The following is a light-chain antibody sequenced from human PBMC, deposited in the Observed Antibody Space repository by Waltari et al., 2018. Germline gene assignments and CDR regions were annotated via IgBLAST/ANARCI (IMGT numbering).Light chain of an antibody. Sequence: QSALTQPRSVSGSPGQSVTISCTGTNFDFGGHNYVSWYQQHPGKAPKLMIYNVNERLSGVPDRFSGSKSGNTASLTISGLQAEDEADYFCCSYAGRSTWVFGGGTKVTVL. J-gene: IGLJ3*02. CDR1: NFDFGGHNY. V-gene: IGLV2-11*01. CDR2: NVN. CDR3: CSYAGRSTWV.